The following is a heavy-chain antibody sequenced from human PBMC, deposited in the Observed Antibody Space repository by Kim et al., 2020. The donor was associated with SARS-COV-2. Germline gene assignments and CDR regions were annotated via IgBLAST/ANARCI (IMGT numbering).Heavy chain of an antibody. Sequence: GESLKISCKGSGYSFTSYWIGWVRQMPGKGLEWMGIIYPGDSDTRYSPSFQGQVTISADKSISTAYLQWSSLKASDTAMYYCARHLEAPVGSSYYYYGMDVWGQGTTVTVSS. CDR3: ARHLEAPVGSSYYYYGMDV. CDR1: GYSFTSYW. CDR2: IYPGDSDT. V-gene: IGHV5-51*01. D-gene: IGHD3-10*01. J-gene: IGHJ6*02.